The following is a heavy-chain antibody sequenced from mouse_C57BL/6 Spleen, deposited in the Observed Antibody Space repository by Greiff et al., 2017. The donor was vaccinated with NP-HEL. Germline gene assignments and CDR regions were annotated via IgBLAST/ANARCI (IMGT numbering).Heavy chain of an antibody. CDR2: INPNNGGT. D-gene: IGHD4-1*01. CDR1: GYTFTDYY. CDR3: ARELGGDD. Sequence: VQLQQSGPELVKPGASVKISCKASGYTFTDYYMNWVKQSHGKSLEWIGDINPNNGGTSYNQKFTGKATLTVDKSTSTAYMELRSLTSEGSADYYCARELGGDDWGQGTTLTVSS. J-gene: IGHJ2*01. V-gene: IGHV1-26*01.